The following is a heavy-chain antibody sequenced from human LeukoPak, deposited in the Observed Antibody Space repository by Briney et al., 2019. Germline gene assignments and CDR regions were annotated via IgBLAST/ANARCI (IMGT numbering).Heavy chain of an antibody. D-gene: IGHD3-16*01. J-gene: IGHJ6*03. Sequence: SETLSLTCAVYGGSFSGYYWSWIRQPPGKGLEWIGEIDHSGGTNYNPSLKSRVTISVDTSKNQFSLKLSSVTAADTAVYYCARETSQKGAHYMDVWGKGTTVTISS. CDR3: ARETSQKGAHYMDV. V-gene: IGHV4-34*01. CDR2: IDHSGGT. CDR1: GGSFSGYY.